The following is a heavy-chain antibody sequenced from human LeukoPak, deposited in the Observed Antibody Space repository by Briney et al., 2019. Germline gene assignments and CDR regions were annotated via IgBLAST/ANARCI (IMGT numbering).Heavy chain of an antibody. CDR2: ISWNSGSI. D-gene: IGHD6-19*01. V-gene: IGHV3-9*01. CDR3: AKDIRVGSGWSNFDY. J-gene: IGHJ4*02. Sequence: GGSLRLSCAASGFTFDDYAMHWVWHAPGKGLEWVSGISWNSGSIGYADSVKGRFTISRDNAKNSLYLQMNSLRAEDTALYYCAKDIRVGSGWSNFDYWGQGTLVTVSS. CDR1: GFTFDDYA.